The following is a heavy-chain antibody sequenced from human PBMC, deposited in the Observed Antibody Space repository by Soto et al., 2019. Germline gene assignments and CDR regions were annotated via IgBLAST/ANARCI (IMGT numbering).Heavy chain of an antibody. D-gene: IGHD2-21*01. CDR3: AQDRGWGVVSPSHDY. CDR2: IRGSGGET. J-gene: IGHJ4*02. V-gene: IGHV3-23*01. Sequence: EVQLLESGGGLVQPGGSLRVSCAASGFTFRNFVISWVRQAPGKGLEWVSAIRGSGGETFYADSVKGRFIISRDNSRNTLYLQMNSLRDEDTALYFCAQDRGWGVVSPSHDYWGRGTLVTVSS. CDR1: GFTFRNFV.